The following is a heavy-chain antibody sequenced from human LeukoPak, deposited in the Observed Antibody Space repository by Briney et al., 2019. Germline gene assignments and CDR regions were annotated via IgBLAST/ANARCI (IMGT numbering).Heavy chain of an antibody. Sequence: SGTLSLTCTVSGASVSSGSYYWSWIRQSPGKGLEWIGFMSYNVHTDYNPSLKSRVTLSADTSNNQFSLRLNSVTAADTAVYFCATVAVAGTGPDNWGQGTLVTVSS. CDR2: MSYNVHT. V-gene: IGHV4-61*01. D-gene: IGHD6-13*01. CDR1: GASVSSGSYY. CDR3: ATVAVAGTGPDN. J-gene: IGHJ4*02.